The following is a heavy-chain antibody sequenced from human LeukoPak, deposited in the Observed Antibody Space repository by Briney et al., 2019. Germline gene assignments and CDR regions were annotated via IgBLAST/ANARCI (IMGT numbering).Heavy chain of an antibody. Sequence: ASVKVSCKASGYTFTSYDINWVRQATGQGLEWVGWMNPNSGNTGYAQKVQGRVTITRNTSISTAYMELSSLRSDDTAVYYCAKEAHDILITGHFDSWGQGTLVTVSS. CDR3: AKEAHDILITGHFDS. CDR2: MNPNSGNT. D-gene: IGHD3-9*01. J-gene: IGHJ4*02. V-gene: IGHV1-8*03. CDR1: GYTFTSYD.